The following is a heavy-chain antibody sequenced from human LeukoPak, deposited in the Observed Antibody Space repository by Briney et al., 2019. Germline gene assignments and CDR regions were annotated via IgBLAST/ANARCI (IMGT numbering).Heavy chain of an antibody. CDR2: INSKSCGGTT. Sequence: GGTLRLSCAASTLTFSDSWMSWVRQAPGKGLEWVGLINSKSCGGTTDYAAAVKGRFTISRDDSKSTLFLQMDSLKTEDTAVYYCATDYSGYDAFDIWGLGTMVIVSS. J-gene: IGHJ3*02. CDR3: ATDYSGYDAFDI. CDR1: TLTFSDSW. V-gene: IGHV3-15*01. D-gene: IGHD5-12*01.